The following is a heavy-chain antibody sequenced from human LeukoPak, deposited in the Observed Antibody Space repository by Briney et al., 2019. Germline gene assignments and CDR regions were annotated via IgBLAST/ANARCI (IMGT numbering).Heavy chain of an antibody. CDR2: ITSSSSYI. J-gene: IGHJ5*02. CDR3: AREMLAAVAAQS. CDR1: GFTFSSYA. Sequence: GGSLRLSCAASGFTFSSYAMHWVRQAPGKGLEWVSSITSSSSYIYYADSVKGRFTISRDNAKNSLYLQMNSLRAEDTAVYYCAREMLAAVAAQSWGQGTLVTVSS. D-gene: IGHD6-19*01. V-gene: IGHV3-21*01.